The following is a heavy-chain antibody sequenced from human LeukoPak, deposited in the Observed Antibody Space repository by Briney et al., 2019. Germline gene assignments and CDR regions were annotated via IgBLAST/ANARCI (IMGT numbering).Heavy chain of an antibody. CDR2: IGTAGDT. Sequence: GGSLRLSCAASGFTFSSYAMSWVRQAPGKGLEWVSAIGTAGDTYYPGSVKGRFTISRENAKNSLYLQMNSLRAGDTAVYYCARGDGYNTFDYWGQGTLVTVSS. CDR3: ARGDGYNTFDY. J-gene: IGHJ4*02. V-gene: IGHV3-13*01. D-gene: IGHD5-24*01. CDR1: GFTFSSYA.